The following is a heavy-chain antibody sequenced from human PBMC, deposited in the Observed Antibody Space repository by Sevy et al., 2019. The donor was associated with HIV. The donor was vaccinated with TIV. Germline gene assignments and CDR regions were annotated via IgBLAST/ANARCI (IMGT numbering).Heavy chain of an antibody. J-gene: IGHJ3*02. V-gene: IGHV1-18*01. Sequence: ASVKVSCKASGYTFTSYGISWVRQAPGQGLEWMGWISAYNGNTNYAQKLQGRVTMTTDTSTSTAYMELRSLRSDDTAVYYCARDRGGKWNPDAFDIWGQGKMVTVSS. D-gene: IGHD1-20*01. CDR2: ISAYNGNT. CDR3: ARDRGGKWNPDAFDI. CDR1: GYTFTSYG.